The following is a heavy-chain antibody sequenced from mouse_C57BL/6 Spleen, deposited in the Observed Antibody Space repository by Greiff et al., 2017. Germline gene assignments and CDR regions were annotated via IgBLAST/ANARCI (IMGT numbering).Heavy chain of an antibody. J-gene: IGHJ4*01. CDR2: INPNYGTT. CDR1: GYSFTDYN. V-gene: IGHV1-39*01. CDR3: ARWDYDSYAMDY. Sequence: EVQVVESGPELVKPGASVKISCKASGYSFTDYNMNWVKQSNGKSLEWIGVINPNYGTTSYNQKFKGKATLTVDQSSSPAYMQLNSLTSEDSAVYYCARWDYDSYAMDYWGQGTSVTVSS. D-gene: IGHD2-4*01.